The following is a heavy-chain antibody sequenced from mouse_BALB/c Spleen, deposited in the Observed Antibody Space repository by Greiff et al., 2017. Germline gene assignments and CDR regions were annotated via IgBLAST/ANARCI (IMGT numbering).Heavy chain of an antibody. V-gene: IGHV2-9-2*01. CDR1: GFSLTSYD. D-gene: IGHD2-4*01. Sequence: QVQLKQSGPGLVAPSQSLSITCTVSGFSLTSYDISWIRQPPGKGLEWLGVIWTGGGTNYNSAFMSRLSISKDNSKSQVFLKMNSLQTDDTAIYYCVRDEGDYGYWGRGALVTVSA. CDR2: IWTGGGT. CDR3: VRDEGDYGY. J-gene: IGHJ3*01.